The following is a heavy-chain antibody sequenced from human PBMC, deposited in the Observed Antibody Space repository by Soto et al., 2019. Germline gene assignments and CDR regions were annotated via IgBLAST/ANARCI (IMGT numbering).Heavy chain of an antibody. V-gene: IGHV3-30*18. J-gene: IGHJ6*01. Sequence: QVQLVESGGGVVQPGRSLRLSCAASGFTFSSYGMHWVRQAPGKGLEWVAVISHDGSNKYFADSVKGRFTISRDNSQNTLYLQMNSLRAEDTAVYYCAKPLLAVSCYFHGMDVW. CDR3: AKPLLAVSCYFHGMDV. CDR1: GFTFSSYG. CDR2: ISHDGSNK. D-gene: IGHD6-19*01.